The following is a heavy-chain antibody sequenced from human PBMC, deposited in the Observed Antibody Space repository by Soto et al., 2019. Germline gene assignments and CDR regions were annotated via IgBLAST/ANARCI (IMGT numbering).Heavy chain of an antibody. CDR3: AREVEANWFDP. D-gene: IGHD2-15*01. J-gene: IGHJ5*02. CDR2: IYHSGST. Sequence: SETLSLTCAVSGGSISSGGYSWSWIRQPPGKGLEWIGYIYHSGSTYYNPSLKSRVTISVDRSKNQFSLKLSSVTAADTAVYYCAREVEANWFDPWGQGTLVTVSS. V-gene: IGHV4-30-2*01. CDR1: GGSISSGGYS.